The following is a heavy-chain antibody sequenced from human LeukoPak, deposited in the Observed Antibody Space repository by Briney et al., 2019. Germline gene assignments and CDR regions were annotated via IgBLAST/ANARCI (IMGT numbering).Heavy chain of an antibody. CDR3: ARVLDYGDYGGTFGY. J-gene: IGHJ4*02. D-gene: IGHD4-17*01. CDR1: QYTFTDYA. CDR2: ISAYNGNT. Sequence: ASVKVSCKASQYTFTDYAVHWVRQAPGQRLEWMGWISAYNGNTNYAQKLQGRVTMTTDTSTSTAYMELRSLRSDDTAVYYCARVLDYGDYGGTFGYWGQGTLVTVSS. V-gene: IGHV1-18*01.